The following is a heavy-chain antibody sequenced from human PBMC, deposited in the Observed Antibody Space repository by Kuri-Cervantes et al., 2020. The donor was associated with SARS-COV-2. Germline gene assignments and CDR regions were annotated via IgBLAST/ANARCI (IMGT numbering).Heavy chain of an antibody. CDR3: ARGPHYYGSGSYAPSDY. D-gene: IGHD3-10*01. CDR1: GYTFTGYY. CDR2: INPNSGGT. V-gene: IGHV1-2*02. J-gene: IGHJ4*02. Sequence: ASVKVSCKASGYTFTGYYMHWVRQAPGQGLEWMGWINPNSGGTNYAQKFQGGVTMTRDTSTSTVYMELSSLRSEDTAVYYCARGPHYYGSGSYAPSDYWGQGTLVTVSS.